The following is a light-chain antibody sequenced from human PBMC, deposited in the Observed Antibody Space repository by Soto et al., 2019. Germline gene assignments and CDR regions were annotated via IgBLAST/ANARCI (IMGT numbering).Light chain of an antibody. V-gene: IGLV2-11*01. J-gene: IGLJ1*01. CDR3: CSYTASATYV. CDR1: SSDVGSYDY. Sequence: HSVLIQPPSVSGSPGQSVTISCTGTSSDVGSYDYVSWCQQHPGTVPKPMIYNVNTRPSGVPDRFSGSKSGNTASMTISGLQAEDEADYLCCSYTASATYVFETGTK. CDR2: NVN.